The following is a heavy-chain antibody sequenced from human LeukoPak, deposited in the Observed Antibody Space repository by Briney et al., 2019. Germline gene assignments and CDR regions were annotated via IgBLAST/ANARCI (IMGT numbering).Heavy chain of an antibody. CDR1: GGSFSGYY. CDR3: ASYYDFWSGWFDP. CDR2: INHSGST. V-gene: IGHV4-34*01. J-gene: IGHJ5*02. Sequence: PSETLSLTCAVYGGSFSGYYWSWIRQPPGKGLEWIGEINHSGSTNYNPSLKSRVTISVDTSKNQFSLKLSSATAADTAVYYCASYYDFWSGWFDPWGQGTLVTVSS. D-gene: IGHD3-3*01.